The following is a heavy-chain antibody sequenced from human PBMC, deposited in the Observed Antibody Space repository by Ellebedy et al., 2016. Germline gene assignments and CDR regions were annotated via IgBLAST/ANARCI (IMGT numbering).Heavy chain of an antibody. D-gene: IGHD1-26*01. CDR1: GLPFSTFF. CDR2: ISYDGNTK. CDR3: ARDRSYSPTY. Sequence: GGSLRLSXAVSGLPFSTFFMSWVRQAPGKGLEWVAFISYDGNTKYYADSVKGRFTLSRDNSKNTLYLEMNSLRAEDTAVYYCARDRSYSPTYWGQGTLVTVSS. V-gene: IGHV3-30*03. J-gene: IGHJ4*02.